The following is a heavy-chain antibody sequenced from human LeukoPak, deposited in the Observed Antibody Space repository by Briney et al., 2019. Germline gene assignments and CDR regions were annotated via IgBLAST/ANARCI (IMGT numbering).Heavy chain of an antibody. CDR2: IRHDGSNK. V-gene: IGHV3-30*02. J-gene: IGHJ4*02. CDR3: AKGALRLAFLEWLNYFDY. Sequence: GGSLRLSCAAPGFTFSSSGMHWVRQAPGKGLGGGAFIRHDGSNKYYADSVKGRFTISRDNSKNTLYLQMNSLRAEDTAVYYCAKGALRLAFLEWLNYFDYWGQGTLVTVSS. CDR1: GFTFSSSG. D-gene: IGHD3-3*02.